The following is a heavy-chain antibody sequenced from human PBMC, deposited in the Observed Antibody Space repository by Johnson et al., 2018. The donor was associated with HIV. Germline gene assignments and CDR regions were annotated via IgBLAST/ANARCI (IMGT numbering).Heavy chain of an antibody. CDR2: ISYDGSNK. J-gene: IGHJ3*02. D-gene: IGHD3-16*01. CDR3: ARDGARGRYGAFDI. V-gene: IGHV3-30*04. Sequence: QVQLVESGGGLVQPGGSLRLSCAASGFTFSSYAMHWVRQAPGKGLEWVAVISYDGSNKYYADSVKGRFTISRDNSKNTLYLQMNSLRAEDTAVYYCARDGARGRYGAFDIWGQGTMVTVSS. CDR1: GFTFSSYA.